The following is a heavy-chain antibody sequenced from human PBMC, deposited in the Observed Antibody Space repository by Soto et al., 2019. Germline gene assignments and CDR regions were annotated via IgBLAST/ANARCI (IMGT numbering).Heavy chain of an antibody. CDR3: AREEIVVVPAALYYYYGMDV. Sequence: QVQLVESGGGVVQPARSLRLSCAASGFTFSSYAMHWVRQAPGKGLEWVAVISYDGSNKYYADSVKGRFTISRDNSKNTLYLQMNSLRAEDTAVYYCAREEIVVVPAALYYYYGMDVWGQGTTVTVSS. CDR1: GFTFSSYA. CDR2: ISYDGSNK. J-gene: IGHJ6*02. V-gene: IGHV3-30-3*01. D-gene: IGHD2-2*01.